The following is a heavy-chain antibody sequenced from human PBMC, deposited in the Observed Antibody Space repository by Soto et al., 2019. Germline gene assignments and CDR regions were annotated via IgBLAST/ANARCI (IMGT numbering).Heavy chain of an antibody. CDR2: INRSGST. Sequence: PSETLSLTCAVYGGSFSGYYWSWIRQPPGKGLEWIGEINRSGSTNYNPSLKSRVTISVDTSKNQFSLKLSSVTAADTAVYYCARCYYYSSGYYHFDYWGQGTLVTVSS. J-gene: IGHJ4*02. CDR1: GGSFSGYY. V-gene: IGHV4-34*01. D-gene: IGHD3-22*01. CDR3: ARCYYYSSGYYHFDY.